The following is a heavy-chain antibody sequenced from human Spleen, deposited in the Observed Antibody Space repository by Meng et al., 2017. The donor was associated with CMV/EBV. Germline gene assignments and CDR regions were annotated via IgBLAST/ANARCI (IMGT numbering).Heavy chain of an antibody. CDR3: ATIVGAALDY. D-gene: IGHD1-26*01. CDR2: IYYSGST. Sequence: PPASGPVLLKPSQTLSPTCTVSGCSISSGDYYWSWIRQPPGKCLEWIGYIYYSGSTYYNPSLKSRVTISVDTSKNQFSLKLSSVTAADTAVYYCATIVGAALDYWGQGTLVTVSS. J-gene: IGHJ4*02. CDR1: GCSISSGDYY. V-gene: IGHV4-30-4*08.